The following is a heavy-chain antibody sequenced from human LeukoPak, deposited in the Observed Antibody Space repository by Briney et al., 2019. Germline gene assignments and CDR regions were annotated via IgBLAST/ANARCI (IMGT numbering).Heavy chain of an antibody. CDR2: MSGSGGAT. D-gene: IGHD4-23*01. V-gene: IGHV3-23*01. Sequence: PGGSLRLSCAASGFTFSSYAMSWVRQAPGKGLEWVSGMSGSGGATYYADSVKGRFTISRDNSKNTLYLQMISLRAEDTAVYYCAKDRWTTVVRDLDYWGQGTLVTVSS. J-gene: IGHJ4*02. CDR1: GFTFSSYA. CDR3: AKDRWTTVVRDLDY.